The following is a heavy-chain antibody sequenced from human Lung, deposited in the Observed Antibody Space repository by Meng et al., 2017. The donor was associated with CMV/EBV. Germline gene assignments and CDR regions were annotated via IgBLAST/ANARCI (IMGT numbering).Heavy chain of an antibody. V-gene: IGHV3-11*01. CDR1: GFTFSDYY. CDR3: ARDKAYDFWSGHYYYGMDV. D-gene: IGHD3-3*01. Sequence: GGSLRLXXAASGFTFSDYYMSWIRQAPGKGLEWVSYISSSGSTIYYADSVKGRFPITRDNAKNSLYLQMNSLRAEDTAVYYCARDKAYDFWSGHYYYGMDVWGQGXTVTVSS. J-gene: IGHJ6*02. CDR2: ISSSGSTI.